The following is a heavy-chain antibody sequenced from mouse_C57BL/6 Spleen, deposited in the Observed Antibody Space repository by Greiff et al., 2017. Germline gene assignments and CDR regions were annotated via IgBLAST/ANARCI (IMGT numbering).Heavy chain of an antibody. CDR1: GYTFTSYW. CDR2: IDPSDSYT. D-gene: IGHD1-1*01. V-gene: IGHV1-69*01. Sequence: QVQLQQPGAELVMPGASVKLSCKASGYTFTSYWMHWVKQRPGQGLEWIGEIDPSDSYTNYNQKFKGKSTLTVDKSSSTAYMQLSSLTSEVSAVYYCATVRTSYAMDYWGQGTSVTVSS. J-gene: IGHJ4*01. CDR3: ATVRTSYAMDY.